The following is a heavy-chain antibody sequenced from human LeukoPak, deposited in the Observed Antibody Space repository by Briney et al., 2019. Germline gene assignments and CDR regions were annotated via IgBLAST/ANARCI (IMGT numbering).Heavy chain of an antibody. CDR2: ISAGGGST. J-gene: IGHJ4*02. V-gene: IGHV3-23*01. D-gene: IGHD3-10*01. Sequence: RGSLRLSCAASGFTFSSYAMSWVRQAPGKGLEWVSSISAGGGSTNYADSVRGRLTISRENPKNTLYLQMNSLRAEDTAVYYCAKEKYYGSDWGQGTLVTVSS. CDR3: AKEKYYGSD. CDR1: GFTFSSYA.